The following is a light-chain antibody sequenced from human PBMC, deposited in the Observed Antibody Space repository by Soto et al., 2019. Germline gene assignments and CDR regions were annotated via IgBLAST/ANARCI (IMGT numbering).Light chain of an antibody. Sequence: DIVMTQSPLFLPVTPGEPASISCRSSQSLLHSHGYHYLDWYLQKPGQSPQLLIYWGSNRASGVPDRFSGSGSGTDFTLKISRVEAEDVGVYYCMQALQTPLTFGPGTKVDI. CDR2: WGS. V-gene: IGKV2-28*01. J-gene: IGKJ3*01. CDR3: MQALQTPLT. CDR1: QSLLHSHGYHY.